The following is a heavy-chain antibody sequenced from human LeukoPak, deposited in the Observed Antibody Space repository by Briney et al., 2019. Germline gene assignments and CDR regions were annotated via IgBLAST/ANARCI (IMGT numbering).Heavy chain of an antibody. CDR2: INPDSGGT. Sequence: ASVKVSCKASAYTFTGYYMHWVRQAPRKALEWMGWINPDSGGTNYAQKFQGRVTMTRDTSISTAYMEVSRLRSDDTAVYYCAREGSGWYGNFDYWGQGTLVTVSS. V-gene: IGHV1-2*02. J-gene: IGHJ4*02. D-gene: IGHD6-19*01. CDR1: AYTFTGYY. CDR3: AREGSGWYGNFDY.